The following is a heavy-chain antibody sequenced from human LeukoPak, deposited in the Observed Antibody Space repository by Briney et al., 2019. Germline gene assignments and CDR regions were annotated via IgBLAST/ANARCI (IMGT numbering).Heavy chain of an antibody. J-gene: IGHJ4*02. CDR2: IYYSGST. CDR3: ARYLRSAAADTPLFDY. V-gene: IGHV4-59*01. Sequence: PSETLSLTCTVSGGSISSYYWSWIRRPPGKGLEWIGYIYYSGSTNYNPSLKSRVTISVDTSKNQFSLKLSSVTAADTAVYYCARYLRSAAADTPLFDYWGQGTLVTVSS. D-gene: IGHD6-13*01. CDR1: GGSISSYY.